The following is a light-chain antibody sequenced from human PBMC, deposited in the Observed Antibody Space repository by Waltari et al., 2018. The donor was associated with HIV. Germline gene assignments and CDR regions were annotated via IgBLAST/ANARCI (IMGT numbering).Light chain of an antibody. CDR1: TNAIGSYNS. Sequence: QSVLTQPASVSGSPAQSLTLSCTGTTNAIGSYNSVSWYQQSPDKAPQLIIYEVSNRPSGVSSRFSGSKSGNTACLTISGLQAEDEAYYHCSSYSRGALLFGGGTKVTVL. V-gene: IGLV2-14*01. CDR2: EVS. CDR3: SSYSRGALL. J-gene: IGLJ2*01.